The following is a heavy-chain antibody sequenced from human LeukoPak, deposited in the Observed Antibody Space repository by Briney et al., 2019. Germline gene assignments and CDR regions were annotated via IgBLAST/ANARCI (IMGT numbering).Heavy chain of an antibody. CDR3: AKDPIGYCSGGSCYSGFDY. Sequence: GGSLRLSCAASGSTFSSYGMHWVRQAPGKGLEWVAFIRYDGSNKYYADSVKGRFTISRDNSKNTLYLQMNSLRAEDTAVYYCAKDPIGYCSGGSCYSGFDYWGQGNLVTVSS. J-gene: IGHJ4*02. CDR2: IRYDGSNK. D-gene: IGHD2-15*01. V-gene: IGHV3-30*02. CDR1: GSTFSSYG.